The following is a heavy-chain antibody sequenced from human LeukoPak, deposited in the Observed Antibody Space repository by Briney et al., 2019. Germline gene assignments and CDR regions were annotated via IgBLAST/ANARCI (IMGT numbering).Heavy chain of an antibody. J-gene: IGHJ4*02. CDR2: ISGSGGST. D-gene: IGHD1-26*01. Sequence: GGSLRLSCAASGFTFSNYWMSWVRQAPGKGLEWVSAISGSGGSTYYADSVKGRFTISRDNSKNTLYLQMNSLRAEDTAVYYCAKDLSGSYCTGGFDYWGQGTLVTVSS. V-gene: IGHV3-23*01. CDR3: AKDLSGSYCTGGFDY. CDR1: GFTFSNYW.